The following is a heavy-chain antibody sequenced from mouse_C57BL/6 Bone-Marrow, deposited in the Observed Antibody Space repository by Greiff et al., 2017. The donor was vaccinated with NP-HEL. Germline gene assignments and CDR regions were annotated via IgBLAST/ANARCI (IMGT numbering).Heavy chain of an antibody. CDR1: GYTFTSYW. V-gene: IGHV1-52*01. Sequence: QVQLKESGAELVRPGSSVKLSCKASGYTFTSYWMHWVKQRPIQGLEWIGNIDPSDSETHYNQKFKDKATLTVDKSSSTAYMQLSSLTSDDSAVYYCFYYYGSSYVWFAYWGQGTLVTVSA. D-gene: IGHD1-1*01. J-gene: IGHJ3*01. CDR3: FYYYGSSYVWFAY. CDR2: IDPSDSET.